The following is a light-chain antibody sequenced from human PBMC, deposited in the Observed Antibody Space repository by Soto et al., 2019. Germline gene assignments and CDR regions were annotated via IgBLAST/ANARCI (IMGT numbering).Light chain of an antibody. Sequence: QSALTQPPSASGSPGQSVTISCTGTSXDVVAYDYVSWYQQHPGKAPKLMIYEINKRPSGVPDRFSGSKSGNTASLTVSGLQAEDEADYYCSSFAGSNNFPYVFGTGTKVTVL. CDR1: SXDVVAYDY. CDR3: SSFAGSNNFPYV. CDR2: EIN. V-gene: IGLV2-8*01. J-gene: IGLJ1*01.